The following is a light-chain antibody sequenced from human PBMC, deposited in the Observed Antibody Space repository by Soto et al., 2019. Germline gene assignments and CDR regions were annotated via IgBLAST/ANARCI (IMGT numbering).Light chain of an antibody. Sequence: DIVMAQSPATLSVCPGERATLSCSSSQSVGSFLAWYQQKPGQAPRLLIYDTSIRATGIPARFSGSGSGTDFTLTISRLEPEDFAVYYCQQRNSWPPTFNCGQGKQREIK. CDR3: QQRNSWPPTFN. CDR1: QSVGSF. V-gene: IGKV3-11*01. J-gene: IGKJ5*01. CDR2: DTS.